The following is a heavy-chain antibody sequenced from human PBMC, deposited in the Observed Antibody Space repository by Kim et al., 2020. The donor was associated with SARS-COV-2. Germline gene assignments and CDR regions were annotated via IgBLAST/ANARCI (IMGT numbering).Heavy chain of an antibody. J-gene: IGHJ6*02. Sequence: GGSLRLSCAASGFTFSNAWMSWVRQAPGKGLEWVGRIKSKTDGGTTDYAAPVKGRFTISRDDSKNTLYLQMNSLKTEDTAVYYCTTGEYMIRYYYYGMDVGGQGTTVTVAS. V-gene: IGHV3-15*01. D-gene: IGHD3-16*01. CDR2: IKSKTDGGTT. CDR1: GFTFSNAW. CDR3: TTGEYMIRYYYYGMDV.